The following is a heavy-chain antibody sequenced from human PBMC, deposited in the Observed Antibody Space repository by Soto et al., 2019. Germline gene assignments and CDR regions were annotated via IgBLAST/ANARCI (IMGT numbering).Heavy chain of an antibody. CDR1: GFTFSSYS. V-gene: IGHV3-48*01. CDR3: ARRQQLGSYADAFAI. D-gene: IGHD1-26*01. CDR2: ISSSSSTI. J-gene: IGHJ3*02. Sequence: GGSLRLSCAAAGFTFSSYSMNWVRQAPGKGLEWVSYISSSSSTIYYADSVKGRFTISRDNAKNSLYLQMNSLRAEDTAVYYCARRQQLGSYADAFAIWGQGTMVTVSS.